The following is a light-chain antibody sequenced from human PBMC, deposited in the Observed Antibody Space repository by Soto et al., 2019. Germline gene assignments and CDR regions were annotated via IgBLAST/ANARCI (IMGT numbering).Light chain of an antibody. Sequence: DIQMTQSPSSSSASIGDRVVITCRASQSLGTYLNWYQQKPGKAPDLLIYAASTLHSGVPSRFSGDGSGKNFTLTITSLQPEDSATYYCQQYNSYPITFGQGTRLEIK. V-gene: IGKV1-39*01. J-gene: IGKJ5*01. CDR1: QSLGTY. CDR2: AAS. CDR3: QQYNSYPIT.